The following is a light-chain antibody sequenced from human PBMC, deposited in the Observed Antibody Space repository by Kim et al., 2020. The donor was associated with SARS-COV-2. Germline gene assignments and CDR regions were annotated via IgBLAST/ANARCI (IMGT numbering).Light chain of an antibody. Sequence: ATISCKSSQSVLYSSNSKRYLAWYQQRPGQPPKLLIYWASIREYGVPDRFSGSGSGTDFTLTISSLQAEDVAVYYCHQYYSTPWTFGQGTKVDIK. CDR3: HQYYSTPWT. CDR2: WAS. V-gene: IGKV4-1*01. J-gene: IGKJ1*01. CDR1: QSVLYSSNSKRY.